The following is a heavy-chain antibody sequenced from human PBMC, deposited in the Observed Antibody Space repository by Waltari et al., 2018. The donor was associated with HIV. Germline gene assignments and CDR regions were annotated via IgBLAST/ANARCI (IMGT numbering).Heavy chain of an antibody. J-gene: IGHJ4*02. CDR1: GGSFSGYY. V-gene: IGHV4-34*01. Sequence: QVQLQQWGAGMLKPSETLSLTCAVYGGSFSGYYWTWIRQPPGKGLEWIGEINRGGSTKWNPSLKSRVTVSVDTSKNQFSLRLTSVTAADTAVYYCARGEGAAASIGYWGQGTLVTVSS. CDR2: INRGGST. D-gene: IGHD6-13*01. CDR3: ARGEGAAASIGY.